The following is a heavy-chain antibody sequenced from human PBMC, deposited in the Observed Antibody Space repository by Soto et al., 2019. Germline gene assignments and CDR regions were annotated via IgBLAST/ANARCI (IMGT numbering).Heavy chain of an antibody. J-gene: IGHJ4*02. CDR1: GFSLTTGVG. CDR2: FYWDDDK. V-gene: IGHV2-5*02. CDR3: ATLTADF. Sequence: ITLEESGPTLVKPTETLTLTCTFSGFSLTTGVGVGWVRQPPGKALERLALFYWDDDKHYTPSLMSRLTITKDISKGQVVLTMTNMDPVDTATYYCATLTADFWGPGTLVTVSS.